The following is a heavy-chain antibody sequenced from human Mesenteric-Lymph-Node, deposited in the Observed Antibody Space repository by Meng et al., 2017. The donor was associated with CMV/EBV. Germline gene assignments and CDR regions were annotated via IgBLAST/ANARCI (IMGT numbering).Heavy chain of an antibody. V-gene: IGHV1-8*03. Sequence: ASVKVSCKASGYTFTSYGINWVRQATGQGLEWMGWMNPNSGNTGYAQKFQGRVSITRNTSISTAYMELSSLRSEDTAVYYCARWKAGYYYYGMDVWGQGTTVTVSS. CDR1: GYTFTSYG. D-gene: IGHD1-1*01. CDR2: MNPNSGNT. J-gene: IGHJ6*02. CDR3: ARWKAGYYYYGMDV.